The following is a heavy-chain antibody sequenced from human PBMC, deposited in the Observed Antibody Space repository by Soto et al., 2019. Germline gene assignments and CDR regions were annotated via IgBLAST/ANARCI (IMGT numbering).Heavy chain of an antibody. Sequence: DVQLLESGGHLVQPGGSLRLSCAASGFTFSSYAMSWVRQAPGKGLEWVSSVSAGGDMTYYSDSVKGRFTISRDTSNNVLFLQMNSLSIEDTALYYSARGDRGGSGSPASYYYSGLDVWGQGTTVTVS. CDR3: ARGDRGGSGSPASYYYSGLDV. CDR1: GFTFSSYA. V-gene: IGHV3-23*01. D-gene: IGHD2-15*01. CDR2: VSAGGDMT. J-gene: IGHJ6*02.